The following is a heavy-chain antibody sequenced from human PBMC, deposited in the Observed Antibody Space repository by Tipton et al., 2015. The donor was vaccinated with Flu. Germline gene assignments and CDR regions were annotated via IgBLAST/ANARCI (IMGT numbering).Heavy chain of an antibody. V-gene: IGHV4-59*12. CDR3: ASGHPGGWFDP. CDR1: GGSISTYY. D-gene: IGHD3-10*01. Sequence: TLSLTCTVSGGSISTYYWSWIRQPPGKRPEWIGYINNSGDSHYNPSLKSRASMSVATSTNQLPLNLSSVTAAGTAVYYCASGHPGGWFDPWGQGTLVTVSS. CDR2: INNSGDS. J-gene: IGHJ5*02.